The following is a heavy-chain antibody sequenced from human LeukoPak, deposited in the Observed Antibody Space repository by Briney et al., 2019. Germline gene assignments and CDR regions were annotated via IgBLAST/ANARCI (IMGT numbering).Heavy chain of an antibody. CDR2: ISDTGGRT. CDR1: GITLSNYG. CDR3: AKRGVVIRVILVGFHKEAYYFDS. V-gene: IGHV3-23*01. Sequence: GGSLRLSCAVSGITLSNYGMTWVRQAPGKGLEWVAGISDTGGRTNYADSVKGRFTISRDNPKNTLYLQMNSPRAEDTAVYFCAKRGVVIRVILVGFHKEAYYFDSWGQGALVTVSS. D-gene: IGHD3-22*01. J-gene: IGHJ4*02.